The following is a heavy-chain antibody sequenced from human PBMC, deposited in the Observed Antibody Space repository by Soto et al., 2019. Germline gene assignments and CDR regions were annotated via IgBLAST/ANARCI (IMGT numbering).Heavy chain of an antibody. CDR1: GFTFSSYA. D-gene: IGHD6-19*01. CDR3: AKEKYSSGWYRDDAFDI. Sequence: LGGSLRVSCAASGFTFSSYAMSWVRQAPGKGLEWVSAISGSGGSTYYADSVKGRFTISRDNSKNTLYLQMNSLRAEDTAVYYCAKEKYSSGWYRDDAFDIWGQGTMVTVS. CDR2: ISGSGGST. V-gene: IGHV3-23*01. J-gene: IGHJ3*02.